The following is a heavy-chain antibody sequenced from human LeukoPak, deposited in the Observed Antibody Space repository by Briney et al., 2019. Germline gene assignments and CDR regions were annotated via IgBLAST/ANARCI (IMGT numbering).Heavy chain of an antibody. Sequence: SETLSLTCTVSGGSLSSYYWSWIRQPAGKGLEWIGRIYTSGSTNYNPSLKSRVTMSVDTSKNQFSLKLSSVTAADTAVYYCARGGGYCSSTSCTAFDIWGQGTMVTVSS. J-gene: IGHJ3*02. CDR2: IYTSGST. D-gene: IGHD2-2*03. CDR1: GGSLSSYY. CDR3: ARGGGYCSSTSCTAFDI. V-gene: IGHV4-4*07.